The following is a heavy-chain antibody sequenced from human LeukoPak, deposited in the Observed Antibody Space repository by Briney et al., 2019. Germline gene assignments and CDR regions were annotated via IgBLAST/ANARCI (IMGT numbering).Heavy chain of an antibody. CDR2: ISSSSSTI. D-gene: IGHD3-22*01. CDR1: GFTFSSYS. CDR3: ARVSVQDYYDSFDY. Sequence: PGGSLRLSCAASGFTFSSYSMNWVRQAPGKGLEWVSYISSSSSTIYYADSVKGRFTISRDNAKNSLYLQMNSLRAEDTAVYYCARVSVQDYYDSFDYWGQGTLVTVSS. J-gene: IGHJ4*02. V-gene: IGHV3-48*01.